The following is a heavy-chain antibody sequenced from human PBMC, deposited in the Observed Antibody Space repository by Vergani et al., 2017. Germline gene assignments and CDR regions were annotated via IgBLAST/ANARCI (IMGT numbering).Heavy chain of an antibody. V-gene: IGHV4-38-2*01. Sequence: QVQLQESGPGLVKPSETLSLTCAVSGYSISSGYYWGWIRHPPGKGLEWIGSIYHSGSTYYNPSLKSRVTISVDTSKNQFSLKLSSVTAADTAVYYCARSRQQLVRGYNWFDPWGQGTLVTVSS. D-gene: IGHD6-13*01. CDR2: IYHSGST. J-gene: IGHJ5*02. CDR3: ARSRQQLVRGYNWFDP. CDR1: GYSISSGYY.